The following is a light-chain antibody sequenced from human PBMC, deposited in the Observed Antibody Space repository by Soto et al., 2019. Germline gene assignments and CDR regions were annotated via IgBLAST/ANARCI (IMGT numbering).Light chain of an antibody. CDR1: QDISSY. CDR3: QQLNSYPLT. CDR2: GAS. V-gene: IGKV1-9*01. Sequence: IQLTQSPSSLSASVGDRVTITCRASQDISSYLAWYQQKPGKAPNLLIYGASTLQSGVQSRFSGSGSGTDFTLTISSLQPEDFATYYCQQLNSYPLTFGGGTKVDIK. J-gene: IGKJ4*01.